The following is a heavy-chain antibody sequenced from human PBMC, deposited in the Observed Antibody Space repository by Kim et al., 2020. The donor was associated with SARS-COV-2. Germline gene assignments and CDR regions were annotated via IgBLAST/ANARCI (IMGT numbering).Heavy chain of an antibody. CDR1: GGSVSSGSYY. CDR3: ASRGFSSSLDY. CDR2: IYYSGST. V-gene: IGHV4-61*01. Sequence: SETLSLTCTVSGGSVSSGSYYWSWIRQPPGKGLEWIGYIYYSGSTNYNPSLKSRVTISVDTSKNQFSLKLSSVTAADTAVYYCASRGFSSSLDYWGQGTLVTVSS. D-gene: IGHD6-13*01. J-gene: IGHJ4*02.